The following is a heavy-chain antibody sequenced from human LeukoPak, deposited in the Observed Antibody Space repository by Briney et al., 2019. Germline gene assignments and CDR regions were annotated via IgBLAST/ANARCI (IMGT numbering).Heavy chain of an antibody. CDR2: IYYSGST. CDR3: ARYVSSGLDH. CDR1: GGSISSYY. D-gene: IGHD3-22*01. Sequence: SETLSLTCTVSGGSISSYYWSWIRQPPGKGLEWIGYIYYSGSTNYNPSLKSRVTISVDTSNNQFSLKLSSVTAADTAVYYCARYVSSGLDHWGQGTLVTVSS. V-gene: IGHV4-59*01. J-gene: IGHJ4*02.